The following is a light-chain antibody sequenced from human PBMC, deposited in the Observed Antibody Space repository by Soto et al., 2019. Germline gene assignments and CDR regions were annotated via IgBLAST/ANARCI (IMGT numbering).Light chain of an antibody. V-gene: IGLV1-47*01. CDR3: AAWDDSLSGQGL. CDR1: SSNIGSSF. J-gene: IGLJ2*01. Sequence: QSVLTQPPSASGTPGQRVTISCSGTSSNIGSSFVYWYQQLPGTAPKLLIYRSNQRPSGVPDRFSGSKSGTSASLAISGLRSEDEADYYCAAWDDSLSGQGLFGGGTKLTVL. CDR2: RSN.